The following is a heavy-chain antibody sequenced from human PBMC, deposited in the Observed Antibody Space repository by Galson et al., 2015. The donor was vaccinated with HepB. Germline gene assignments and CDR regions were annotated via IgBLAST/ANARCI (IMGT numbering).Heavy chain of an antibody. CDR3: AREKSQLLPYYYYYGMDV. CDR2: INAGNGNT. D-gene: IGHD2-2*01. CDR1: GYTFTSYA. V-gene: IGHV1-3*01. Sequence: SVKVSCKASGYTFTSYAMHWVRQAPGQRLEWMGWINAGNGNTKYSQKFQGRVTITRDTSASTAYMELSSLRSEDTAVYYCAREKSQLLPYYYYYGMDVWGQGTTVTVSS. J-gene: IGHJ6*02.